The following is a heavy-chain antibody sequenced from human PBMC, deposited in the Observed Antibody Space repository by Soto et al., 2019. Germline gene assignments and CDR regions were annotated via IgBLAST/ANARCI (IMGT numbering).Heavy chain of an antibody. J-gene: IGHJ4*02. CDR2: IIPILGIA. CDR1: GGTFSSYT. D-gene: IGHD1-7*01. Sequence: GASVKVSCKASGGTFSSYTISWVRQAPGQGLEWMGRIIPILGIANYAQKFQGRVTITADKSTSTAYMELSSLRSEDTAVYYCARDGIGGTAFRGFLDYWGQGTLVTVSS. CDR3: ARDGIGGTAFRGFLDY. V-gene: IGHV1-69*04.